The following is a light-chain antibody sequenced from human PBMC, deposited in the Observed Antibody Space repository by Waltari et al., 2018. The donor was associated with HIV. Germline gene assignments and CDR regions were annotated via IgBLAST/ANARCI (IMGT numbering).Light chain of an antibody. CDR1: SSDVGGYHY. CDR2: EVS. Sequence: QSALTQPASVSGSPGQSITISCTGTSSDVGGYHYVSWYQQHPGKAPKLMIYEVSKRPAGVSNRVSGSKSGNTASLTISGLQAEDEADYYCSSYTSSSTKIFGTGTKVTVL. V-gene: IGLV2-14*01. J-gene: IGLJ1*01. CDR3: SSYTSSSTKI.